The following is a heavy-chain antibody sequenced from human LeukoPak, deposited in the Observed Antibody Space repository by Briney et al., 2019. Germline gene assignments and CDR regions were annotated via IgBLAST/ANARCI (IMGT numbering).Heavy chain of an antibody. CDR2: IYHSGNT. D-gene: IGHD1-26*01. J-gene: IGHJ4*02. Sequence: PETLSLTCAVSGYSISSGYYWGWIRPPPGKGLEWIGSIYHSGNTYYNPSLKSRVTISVDTSKNQFSLKLNSVTAADTAVYFCARLNSGRPKRNFDYWGQGALVTVSS. V-gene: IGHV4-38-2*01. CDR1: GYSISSGYY. CDR3: ARLNSGRPKRNFDY.